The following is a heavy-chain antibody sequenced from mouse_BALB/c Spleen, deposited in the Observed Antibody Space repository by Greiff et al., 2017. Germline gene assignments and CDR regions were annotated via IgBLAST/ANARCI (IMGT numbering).Heavy chain of an antibody. CDR2: IYPGDRDT. D-gene: IGHD2-1*01. J-gene: IGHJ2*01. Sequence: VQLQQSGAELARPGASVKLSCKASGYTFTSYWMQWVKQRPGQGLEWIGAIYPGDRDTRYTQKFKGKATLTADKSSSTAYMQLSSLASEDSAVYYCARTYGNYFDYWGQGTTLTVSS. CDR1: GYTFTSYW. CDR3: ARTYGNYFDY. V-gene: IGHV1-87*01.